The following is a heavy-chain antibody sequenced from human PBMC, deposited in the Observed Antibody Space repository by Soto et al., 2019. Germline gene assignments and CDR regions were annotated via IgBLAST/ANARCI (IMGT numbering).Heavy chain of an antibody. CDR1: GVTFSSYA. Sequence: QVQLVQSGAEVKKPGSSVKVSCKASGVTFSSYAISWVRQAPGQGLEWMGGIIPIFGTANYAQKFQGRVTIPADESTSTAYMELSSLRSEDTAVYYCARGGYSYGWDYGSGRRYYFDYWGQGTLVTVSS. CDR2: IIPIFGTA. J-gene: IGHJ4*02. V-gene: IGHV1-69*01. D-gene: IGHD3-10*01. CDR3: ARGGYSYGWDYGSGRRYYFDY.